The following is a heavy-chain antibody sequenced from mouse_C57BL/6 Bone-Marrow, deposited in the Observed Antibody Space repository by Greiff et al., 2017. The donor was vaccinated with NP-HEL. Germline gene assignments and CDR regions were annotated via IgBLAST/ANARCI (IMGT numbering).Heavy chain of an antibody. D-gene: IGHD1-1*01. CDR3: ARGRYYGSSLSWYFDV. V-gene: IGHV2-9-1*01. CDR1: GFSLTSYA. CDR2: IWTGGGT. J-gene: IGHJ1*03. Sequence: VKLVESGPGLVAPSQSLSITCTVSGFSLTSYAISWVRQPPGKGLEWLGVIWTGGGTNYNSALKSRLSISKDNSKSQVFLKMNSLQTDDTARYYCARGRYYGSSLSWYFDVWGTGTTVTVSS.